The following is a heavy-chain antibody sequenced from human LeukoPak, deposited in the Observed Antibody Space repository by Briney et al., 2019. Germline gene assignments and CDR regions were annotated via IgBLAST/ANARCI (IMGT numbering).Heavy chain of an antibody. V-gene: IGHV4-59*01. Sequence: SETLSLTCSVSGGSINSYYRTWIRQPPGKGLEWIGHIYSSGNTKYNPSLRSRVTITIDTSKNQFSLKLTSVIAADTAVYYCARGRANYDSTGYYFWGQGILVTVSS. CDR3: ARGRANYDSTGYYF. D-gene: IGHD3-22*01. J-gene: IGHJ4*02. CDR2: IYSSGNT. CDR1: GGSINSYY.